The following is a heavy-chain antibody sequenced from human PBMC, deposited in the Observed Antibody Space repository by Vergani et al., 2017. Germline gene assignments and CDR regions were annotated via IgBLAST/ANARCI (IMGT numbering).Heavy chain of an antibody. Sequence: EVHLLESGGGLVQSGGSLRLSCAASGFTFSNSAMSWVRQAPGKGLEWVSGISASGAPTYYADSVKGRFSISRDNAKKAVFLQMNNLRHEDTALYFCVKDNDYDADGPFDLWGRGTLVTVSS. D-gene: IGHD3-16*01. CDR1: GFTFSNSA. J-gene: IGHJ2*01. V-gene: IGHV3-23*01. CDR3: VKDNDYDADGPFDL. CDR2: ISASGAPT.